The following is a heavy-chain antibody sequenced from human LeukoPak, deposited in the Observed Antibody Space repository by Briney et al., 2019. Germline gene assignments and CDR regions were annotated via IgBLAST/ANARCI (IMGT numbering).Heavy chain of an antibody. V-gene: IGHV3-48*02. J-gene: IGHJ4*02. CDR3: ARRHDYGDF. Sequence: GGSLRLSCAAAGSTFSTYSMNWVRQAPGKGLEWVSYISSSSSTISYADSVKGRFTISRDNAKNSLYLQMNSLRDEDTAVYYCARRHDYGDFWGQGTLVTVSS. CDR2: ISSSSSTI. CDR1: GSTFSTYS.